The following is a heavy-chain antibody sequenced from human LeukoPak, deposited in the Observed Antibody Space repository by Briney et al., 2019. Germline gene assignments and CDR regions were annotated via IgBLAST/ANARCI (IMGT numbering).Heavy chain of an antibody. D-gene: IGHD3-10*01. J-gene: IGHJ4*02. Sequence: GGSLRLSCAASGFTFSSYEMNWVRQAPGKGLEWVSYISSSGSTIYYADSVKGRFTISRDNAKNSLYLQMNSLRAEDTAVYYCARLSAGITMVRGVLDYWGQGTLVTVSS. CDR2: ISSSGSTI. V-gene: IGHV3-48*03. CDR1: GFTFSSYE. CDR3: ARLSAGITMVRGVLDY.